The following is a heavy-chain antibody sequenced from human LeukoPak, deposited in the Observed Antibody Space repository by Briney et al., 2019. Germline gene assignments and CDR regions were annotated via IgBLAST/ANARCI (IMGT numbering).Heavy chain of an antibody. V-gene: IGHV4-59*08. D-gene: IGHD5-18*01. J-gene: IGHJ4*02. CDR3: ARSAGYSCDY. CDR2: IYYSGST. Sequence: SETLSLTCTVSGGSISSYYWSWIRQPPGKGLEWIGYIYYSGSTNYNPSLKSRVTISVDTSKNQFSLKLSSVTAADTAVYYCARSAGYSCDYWGQGTLVTVSS. CDR1: GGSISSYY.